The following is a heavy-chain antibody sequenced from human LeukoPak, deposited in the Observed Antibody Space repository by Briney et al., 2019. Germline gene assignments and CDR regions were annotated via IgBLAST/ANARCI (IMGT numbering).Heavy chain of an antibody. V-gene: IGHV4-59*08. CDR3: AGRGQRYFRD. J-gene: IGHJ1*01. CDR2: IYGIENT. CDR1: ADSITSGY. Sequence: SETLSLTCSISADSITSGYWSWIRQPPGKGLEWIGYIYGIENTDHNPSLKSRVTISLDTSKNQLSLNLTAVTAADTAVYYCAGRGQRYFRDWGQGTLVTVSS.